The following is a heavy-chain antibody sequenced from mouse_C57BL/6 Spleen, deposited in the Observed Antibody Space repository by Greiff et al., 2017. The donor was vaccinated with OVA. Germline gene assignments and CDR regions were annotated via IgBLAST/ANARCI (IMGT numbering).Heavy chain of an antibody. J-gene: IGHJ2*01. V-gene: IGHV1-54*01. CDR3: ARAEIYYDYDGYFDY. D-gene: IGHD2-4*01. Sequence: VQLQQSGAELVRPGTSVKVSCKASGYAFTNYLIEWVKQRPGQGLEWIGVINPGSGGTNYNEKFKGKATLTADKSSSTAYMQLSSLTSEDSAVYFWARAEIYYDYDGYFDYWGQGTTLTVSS. CDR2: INPGSGGT. CDR1: GYAFTNYL.